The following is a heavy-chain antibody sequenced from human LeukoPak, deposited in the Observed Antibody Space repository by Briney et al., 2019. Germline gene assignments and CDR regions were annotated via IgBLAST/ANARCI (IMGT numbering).Heavy chain of an antibody. CDR3: AKDYSSSSVVWFDP. CDR2: ISYDGSNK. J-gene: IGHJ5*02. D-gene: IGHD6-6*01. CDR1: GFTFSSYA. Sequence: PGGSLRLSCAASGFTFSSYAMHWVRQVPGKGLEWVAVISYDGSNKYYADSVKGRFTISRDNSKNTLYLQMNSLRAEDTAVYYCAKDYSSSSVVWFDPWGQGTLVTVSS. V-gene: IGHV3-30-3*01.